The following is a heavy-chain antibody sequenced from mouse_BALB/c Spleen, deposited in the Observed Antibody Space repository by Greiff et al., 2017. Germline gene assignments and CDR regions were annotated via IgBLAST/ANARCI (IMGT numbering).Heavy chain of an antibody. CDR2: IDTSDSYT. Sequence: QVQLQQPGAKLVMPGASVKMSCKASGYTFTDYWMHWVKQRPGQGLEWIGAIDTSDSYTSYNQKFKGKATLTVDESSSTAYMQLSSLTSEDSAVYYCARGEFEGNYRAWFAYWGQGTLVTVSA. J-gene: IGHJ3*01. CDR1: GYTFTDYW. D-gene: IGHD2-1*01. CDR3: ARGEFEGNYRAWFAY. V-gene: IGHV1-69*01.